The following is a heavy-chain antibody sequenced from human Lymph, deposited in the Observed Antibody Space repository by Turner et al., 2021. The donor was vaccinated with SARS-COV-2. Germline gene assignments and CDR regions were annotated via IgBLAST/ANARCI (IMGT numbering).Heavy chain of an antibody. D-gene: IGHD3-22*01. CDR3: ARDRDSSGWVDY. CDR2: ISYDGSDK. CDR1: GFTFSSYA. Sequence: QVQLVESGGGVVQPGRSLRLSGAASGFTFSSYAMRWVRQAPGKGLEWVAFISYDGSDKYYADSVKGRFTFSRDNSKNTLYLQMNSLRAEDTAVYYCARDRDSSGWVDYWGQGTLVTVSS. V-gene: IGHV3-30*04. J-gene: IGHJ4*02.